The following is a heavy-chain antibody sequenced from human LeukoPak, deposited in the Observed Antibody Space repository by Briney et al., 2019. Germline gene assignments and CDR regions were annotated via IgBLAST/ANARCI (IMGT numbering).Heavy chain of an antibody. CDR1: GFTVSSNY. CDR2: IYSGGST. CDR3: ARGFTVTTPLDY. Sequence: GGSLRLSCAASGFTVSSNYMSWVRQAPGKGLEWVSVIYSGGSTYYADSVKGRFTISRDNSKNTLYLQVNSLRAEDTAVYYCARGFTVTTPLDYWGQGTLVTVSS. J-gene: IGHJ4*02. V-gene: IGHV3-66*01. D-gene: IGHD4-11*01.